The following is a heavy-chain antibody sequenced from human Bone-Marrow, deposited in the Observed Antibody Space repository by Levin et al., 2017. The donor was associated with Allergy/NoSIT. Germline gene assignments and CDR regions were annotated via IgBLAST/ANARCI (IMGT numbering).Heavy chain of an antibody. D-gene: IGHD5-12*01. CDR3: VRDIKATIPYYFDY. Sequence: SCAASGFSFDDHVMHWVRQAPGKGLEWVSSLSWNSANIGYADSVKGRFTISRDNAKNSLYLQMNSLRPEDTAFYYCVRDIKATIPYYFDYWGQGTLVTVSS. J-gene: IGHJ4*02. V-gene: IGHV3-9*01. CDR1: GFSFDDHV. CDR2: LSWNSANI.